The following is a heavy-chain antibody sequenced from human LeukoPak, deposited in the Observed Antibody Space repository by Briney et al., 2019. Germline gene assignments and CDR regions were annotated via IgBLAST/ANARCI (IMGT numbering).Heavy chain of an antibody. CDR1: GGSISNYY. CDR3: ARDKVVSGAFDI. CDR2: IYYSGST. Sequence: SETLSLTCIVSGGSISNYYWSWIRQPPGKGLEYIGYIYYSGSTSYNPSLKSRVTISVDMSKNQFSLKLSSVTAADTAVYYCARDKVVSGAFDIWGQGTMVTVSS. D-gene: IGHD2-15*01. V-gene: IGHV4-59*01. J-gene: IGHJ3*02.